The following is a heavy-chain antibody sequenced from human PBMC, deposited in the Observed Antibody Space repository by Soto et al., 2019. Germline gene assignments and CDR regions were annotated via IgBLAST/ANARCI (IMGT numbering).Heavy chain of an antibody. CDR1: GDTFSTYT. CDR2: IIPRSATS. D-gene: IGHD6-13*01. Sequence: SVKVSCKASGDTFSTYTITWMRQAPGQGLEWMGGIIPRSATSNYAQKFQGRVTMTRDTSTSTVYMELSSLRSEDTAVYYCARDYSSSWYRVFDYWGQGTLVTVSS. CDR3: ARDYSSSWYRVFDY. V-gene: IGHV1-69*05. J-gene: IGHJ4*02.